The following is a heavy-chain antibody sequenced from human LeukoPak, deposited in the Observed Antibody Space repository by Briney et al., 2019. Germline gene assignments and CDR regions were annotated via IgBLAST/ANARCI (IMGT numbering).Heavy chain of an antibody. Sequence: GESLKISCKGSGYSFTSYWIGWVRQMPGKGLEWMGIIYPGDSDTRYSPSFQGQVTISADKSISTAYLQWSSLKASDTAMYYCAGHFSYYDSSDQFGYWGQGTLVTVSS. CDR3: AGHFSYYDSSDQFGY. J-gene: IGHJ4*02. D-gene: IGHD3-22*01. CDR1: GYSFTSYW. CDR2: IYPGDSDT. V-gene: IGHV5-51*01.